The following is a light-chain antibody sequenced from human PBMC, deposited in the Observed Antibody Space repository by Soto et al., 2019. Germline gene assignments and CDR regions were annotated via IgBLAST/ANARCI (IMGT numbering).Light chain of an antibody. Sequence: EIVLTQSPGTLSLSPGERATLSCRASQSVSSTYLAWYQQKPVQAPRLLIYGASSRATGIPDRFSGSGSGTDFTLTISRLEPEDFAVYYCQQYGSSITFGQGTRLEI. CDR3: QQYGSSIT. CDR2: GAS. V-gene: IGKV3-20*01. CDR1: QSVSSTY. J-gene: IGKJ5*01.